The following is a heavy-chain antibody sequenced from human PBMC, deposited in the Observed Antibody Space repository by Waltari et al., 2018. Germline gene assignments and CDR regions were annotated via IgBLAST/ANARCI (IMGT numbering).Heavy chain of an antibody. CDR1: GFTFTCSSFS. D-gene: IGHD3-10*01. CDR2: FGGSGDDT. J-gene: IGHJ6*03. CDR3: AKGSGTYLHNYYYMDV. V-gene: IGHV3-23*01. Sequence: EVQLLESGGGLVQAGGSLRLSWATTGFTFTCSSFSINWVRQAPGKGLEWVSAFGGSGDDTYYAESVRGRFTISRDNSKNTLDLQMFSLRADDTAVYYCAKGSGTYLHNYYYMDVWGRGTTVTVSS.